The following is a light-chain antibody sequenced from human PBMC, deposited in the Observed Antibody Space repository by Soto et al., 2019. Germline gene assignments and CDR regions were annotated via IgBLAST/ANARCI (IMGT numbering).Light chain of an antibody. J-gene: IGKJ4*02. Sequence: DLQLTQSPASLAPSEGDTVTITCRASQLSSSRLVWYQQKPGHAPKLLIYAASNWQSGAPSRFSGRASGTEFTLTISRLQPEDFAPYYCQQASTFPFPCGGGPEVQIK. CDR2: AAS. CDR3: QQASTFPFP. V-gene: IGKV1-12*01. CDR1: QLSSSR.